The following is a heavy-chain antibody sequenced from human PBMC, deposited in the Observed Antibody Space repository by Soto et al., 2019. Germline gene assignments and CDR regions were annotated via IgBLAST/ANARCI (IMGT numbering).Heavy chain of an antibody. Sequence: PSDTLSLTCTVSGGSISSSSYYWVWIRQPPGKGLEWIGSIYYSGTTYYNPSLKSRVTISVDTSKNQFSLKLRSVTAADTAVYYCARQSPDYLGSVGWFDPWGQGTLVTVSS. D-gene: IGHD1-26*01. CDR1: GGSISSSSYY. CDR3: ARQSPDYLGSVGWFDP. V-gene: IGHV4-39*01. CDR2: IYYSGTT. J-gene: IGHJ5*02.